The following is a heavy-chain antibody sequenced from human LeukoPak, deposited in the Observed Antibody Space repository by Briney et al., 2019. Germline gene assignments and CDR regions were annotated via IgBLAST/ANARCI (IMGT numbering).Heavy chain of an antibody. CDR1: GGSFSGYY. D-gene: IGHD6-19*01. CDR3: ARHAYSSGWYSR. J-gene: IGHJ4*02. Sequence: PSETLSLTCAVYGGSFSGYYWSWIRQPPGKGLEWIGEINHSGSTNYNPSLKSRVTISVDTSKNQFSLKLSSVTAADTAVYYCARHAYSSGWYSRWGQGTLVTVSS. CDR2: INHSGST. V-gene: IGHV4-34*01.